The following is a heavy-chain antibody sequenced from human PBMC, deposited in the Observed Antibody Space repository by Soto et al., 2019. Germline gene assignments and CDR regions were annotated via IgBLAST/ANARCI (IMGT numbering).Heavy chain of an antibody. Sequence: EVQLVETGGGLIQPGGSLRLSCLASGFSVTTNYIIWVHQPPGKGLEWVSTTFTGGSTHYADSVKGRFSISRDNSKNTVYLQMNNLRVEDTAVYYCAKKPPSSIQGWAFGMDVWGQGTTVSVSS. CDR1: GFSVTTNY. J-gene: IGHJ6*02. CDR2: TFTGGST. CDR3: AKKPPSSIQGWAFGMDV. V-gene: IGHV3-53*02. D-gene: IGHD1-26*01.